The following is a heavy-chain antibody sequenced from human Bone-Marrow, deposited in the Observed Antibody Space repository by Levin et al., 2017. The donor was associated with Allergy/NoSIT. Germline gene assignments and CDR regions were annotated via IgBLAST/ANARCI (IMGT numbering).Heavy chain of an antibody. V-gene: IGHV4-39*01. Sequence: SETLSLTCTVSGGSIRTSNYYWGWIRQPPGTGLNWLGSFFYNGNTYDSPSLRSRVTLSIDTSKNQFSLKLSSVTAADTAVYYCARHSRDDWHFDYWGQGTLVTVTS. D-gene: IGHD3-9*01. CDR3: ARHSRDDWHFDY. CDR2: FFYNGNT. CDR1: GGSIRTSNYY. J-gene: IGHJ4*02.